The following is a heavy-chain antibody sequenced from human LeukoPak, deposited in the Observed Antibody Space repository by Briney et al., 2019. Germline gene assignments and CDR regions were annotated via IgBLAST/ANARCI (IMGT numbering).Heavy chain of an antibody. D-gene: IGHD2-15*01. J-gene: IGHJ4*02. V-gene: IGHV5-51*01. CDR2: IYPGDSDT. CDR3: ARRSCSGGSCYAY. Sequence: GESLKISCKGSGYTFPNYWIGWVRQMPGKGLEWMGIIYPGDSDTRYSPSFQGQVTISADKSISAAYLQWRSLKASDTAIYYCARRSCSGGSCYAYWGQGTLVTVSS. CDR1: GYTFPNYW.